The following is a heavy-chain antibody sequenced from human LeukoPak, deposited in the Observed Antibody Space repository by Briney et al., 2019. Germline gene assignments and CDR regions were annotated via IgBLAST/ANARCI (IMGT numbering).Heavy chain of an antibody. Sequence: TLPLTCTVSGGSISSGGYYWSWIRQHPGKGLEWIGYIYYSGSTYYNPSLKSRVTISVDTSKNQFSLKLSSVTAADTAVYYCARDHVDGASDAFDIWGQGTMVTVSS. CDR3: ARDHVDGASDAFDI. CDR2: IYYSGST. D-gene: IGHD3-10*01. CDR1: GGSISSGGYY. V-gene: IGHV4-31*03. J-gene: IGHJ3*02.